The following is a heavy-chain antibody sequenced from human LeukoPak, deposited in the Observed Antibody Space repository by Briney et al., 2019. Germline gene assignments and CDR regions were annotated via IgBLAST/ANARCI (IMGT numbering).Heavy chain of an antibody. CDR1: GYTFTSYG. V-gene: IGHV1-18*01. J-gene: IGHJ4*02. D-gene: IGHD3-22*01. Sequence: GASVKVSCKASGYTFTSYGISWVRQAPGQGLEWMGWISAYNGNTNYAQKLQGRVTMTTDTSTSTAYMELRSLRSDDTAVYYCARAHSHYYDSSGYYYCFDYWGQGTLVTVSS. CDR2: ISAYNGNT. CDR3: ARAHSHYYDSSGYYYCFDY.